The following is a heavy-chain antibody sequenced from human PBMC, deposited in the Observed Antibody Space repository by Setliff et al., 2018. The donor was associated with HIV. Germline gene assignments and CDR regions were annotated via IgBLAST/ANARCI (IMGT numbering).Heavy chain of an antibody. V-gene: IGHV3-15*01. CDR1: GGSISSDNW. CDR3: ARGARGYSYG. Sequence: ETLSLTCAVSGGSISSDNWWTWGRQDPGKGMEWVGRIKSKTDGGTTDYSAPVNGRFSLSRDESKNTLYLQMNSLRAEDTAVYYCARGARGYSYGWGQGTLVTVLL. J-gene: IGHJ4*02. D-gene: IGHD5-18*01. CDR2: IKSKTDGGTT.